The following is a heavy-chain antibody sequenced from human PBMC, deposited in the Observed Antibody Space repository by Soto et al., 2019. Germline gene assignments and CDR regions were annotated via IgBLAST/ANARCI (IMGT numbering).Heavy chain of an antibody. V-gene: IGHV2-26*01. CDR3: ARNPKDYAGPHYFYGLDV. CDR2: IFSNDEK. D-gene: IGHD4-17*01. CDR1: GFSLSNSRVG. J-gene: IGHJ6*02. Sequence: QVTLKESGPVLVKPTETLTLTCTVSGFSLSNSRVGVSWIRQPPGKALEWLAHIFSNDEKSYSASVESRLTISKDTSKSQVVLIMTNMDPVDTATYYCARNPKDYAGPHYFYGLDVWGQGTTVTVSS.